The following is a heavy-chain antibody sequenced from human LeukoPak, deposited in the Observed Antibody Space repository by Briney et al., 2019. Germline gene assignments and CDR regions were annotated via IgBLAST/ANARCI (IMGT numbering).Heavy chain of an antibody. J-gene: IGHJ1*01. V-gene: IGHV3-21*01. CDR3: GRAFPPLRTSSAGDL. CDR2: ISGRSSHI. CDR1: GFSFSDCD. Sequence: GGSLRLSCSASGFSFSDCDMNWVRQTPGKGLEWFSAISGRSSHIYYGESVKGRFTISRDNAKNSLYLQMDSLGVEDTAVYYCGRAFPPLRTSSAGDLWGQGTLVIVSS. D-gene: IGHD3-16*01.